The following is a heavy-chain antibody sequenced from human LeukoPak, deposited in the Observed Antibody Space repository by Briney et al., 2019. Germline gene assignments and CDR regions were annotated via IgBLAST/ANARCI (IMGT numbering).Heavy chain of an antibody. J-gene: IGHJ4*02. Sequence: GGSLRPSCSASGFNFDDYAMHWVRQAPGKGLEWVSGINWRSDTVAYADSVRGRFVISRDNAKNSLYLQMNSLRPEDTAFYYCTKVLGYSTRHPAAYFWPWGQGTLVTVSS. D-gene: IGHD3-3*01. CDR2: INWRSDTV. CDR3: TKVLGYSTRHPAAYFWP. V-gene: IGHV3-9*01. CDR1: GFNFDDYA.